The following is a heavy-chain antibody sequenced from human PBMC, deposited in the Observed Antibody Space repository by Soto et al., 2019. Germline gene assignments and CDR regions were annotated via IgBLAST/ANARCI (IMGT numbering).Heavy chain of an antibody. J-gene: IGHJ4*02. CDR1: GGTFSSYA. CDR3: ARVPMAYSSGWNGIFDY. V-gene: IGHV1-69*13. CDR2: IIPIFGTA. Sequence: GASVKVSCKASGGTFSSYAISWVRQAPGQGLEWMGGIIPIFGTANYAQKFQGRVTITADESTSTAYMELSSLRSEDTAVYYCARVPMAYSSGWNGIFDYWGQGTLVTVSS. D-gene: IGHD6-19*01.